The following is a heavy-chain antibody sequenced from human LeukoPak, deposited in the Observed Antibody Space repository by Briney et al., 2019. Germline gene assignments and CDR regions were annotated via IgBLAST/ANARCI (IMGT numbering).Heavy chain of an antibody. J-gene: IGHJ4*02. CDR2: IYPGDSDT. D-gene: IGHD6-13*01. CDR1: GYSFISYW. CDR3: ARRRSSWSDPFDY. V-gene: IGHV5-51*01. Sequence: GESLKISCKGSGYSFISYWIGWVRQMPGKGLEWMGIIYPGDSDTRYSPSFQGQVTISADKSISTAYLQWSSLKASDTAMYYCARRRSSWSDPFDYWGQGTLVTVSS.